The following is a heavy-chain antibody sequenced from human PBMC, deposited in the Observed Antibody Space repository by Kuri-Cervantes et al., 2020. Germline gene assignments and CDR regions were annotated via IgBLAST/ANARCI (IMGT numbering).Heavy chain of an antibody. CDR3: ARDIAVAGQYTFDY. Sequence: ASVKVSCKASGYTFTGYYMHWVRQAPGQGLEWMGWINPNSGGTNYAQKFQGRVTMTRDTSTSTVYMELSSLRSEDTAVYYCARDIAVAGQYTFDYWGQGTLVTVSS. V-gene: IGHV1-2*02. J-gene: IGHJ4*02. CDR2: INPNSGGT. D-gene: IGHD6-19*01. CDR1: GYTFTGYY.